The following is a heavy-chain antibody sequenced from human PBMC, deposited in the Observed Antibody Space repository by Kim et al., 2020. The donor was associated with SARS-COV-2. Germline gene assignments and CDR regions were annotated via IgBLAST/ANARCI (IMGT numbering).Heavy chain of an antibody. V-gene: IGHV3-23*01. CDR2: ISGSGTTT. CDR3: AKDFFDTDLPKFDY. CDR1: GFTFSNYG. D-gene: IGHD3-3*01. J-gene: IGHJ4*02. Sequence: GGSLRLSCGASGFTFSNYGMSWVRQAPGKGLEWVSLISGSGTTTYYADSVKGRFTISRDNSKNTLYLQMNSLRLEDTAIYYCAKDFFDTDLPKFDYWGQGIRVSVSS.